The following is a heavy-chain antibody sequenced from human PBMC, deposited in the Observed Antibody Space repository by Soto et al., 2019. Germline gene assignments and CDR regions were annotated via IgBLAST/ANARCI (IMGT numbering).Heavy chain of an antibody. D-gene: IGHD6-13*01. CDR2: IYPASGVT. CDR1: GYTFTAYY. Sequence: ASVKVSCKASGYTFTAYYIHWVLQAPGQGLEWMGWIYPASGVTNSAQKFRGRVTMTRDTSNRTAYMELSRLTSDDTAIYFCARVAAGRRNWFDPWGQGTLVTVSS. J-gene: IGHJ5*02. V-gene: IGHV1-2*02. CDR3: ARVAAGRRNWFDP.